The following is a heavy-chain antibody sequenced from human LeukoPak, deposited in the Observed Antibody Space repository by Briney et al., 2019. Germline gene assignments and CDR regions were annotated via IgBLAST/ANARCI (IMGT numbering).Heavy chain of an antibody. Sequence: PSETLSLTCTVSGGSISSGDYYWSWIRQPPGKGLEWIGYIYYSGSTYYNPSLKSRVTISVDTSKNQFSLKLSSVTAADTAVYYCAGSTDDLLDVDSSGYYYFQHWGQGTLVTVSS. CDR3: AGSTDDLLDVDSSGYYYFQH. CDR1: GGSISSGDYY. D-gene: IGHD3-22*01. J-gene: IGHJ1*01. V-gene: IGHV4-30-4*01. CDR2: IYYSGST.